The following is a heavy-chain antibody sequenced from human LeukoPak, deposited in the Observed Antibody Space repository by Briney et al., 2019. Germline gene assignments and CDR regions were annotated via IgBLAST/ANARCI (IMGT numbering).Heavy chain of an antibody. J-gene: IGHJ3*02. CDR1: GGSFSGYY. CDR3: ARGPPTYYDFWSGYYTGGAHDAFDI. Sequence: SETLSLTCAVYGGSFSGYYWSWIRQPPGKGLEWIGEINHSGSTNYNPSLKSRVTISVDTSENQFSLKLSSVIAADTAVYYCARGPPTYYDFWSGYYTGGAHDAFDIWGQGTMVTVSS. D-gene: IGHD3-3*01. V-gene: IGHV4-34*01. CDR2: INHSGST.